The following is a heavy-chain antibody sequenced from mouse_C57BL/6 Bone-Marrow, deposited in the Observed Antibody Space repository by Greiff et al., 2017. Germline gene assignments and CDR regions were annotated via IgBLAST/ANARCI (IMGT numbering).Heavy chain of an antibody. CDR1: GFTFSSYS. CDR2: ISSGGSYT. D-gene: IGHD1-1*01. J-gene: IGHJ2*01. Sequence: SGGDLVKPGGSLKLSCAASGFTFSSYSMSWVRPTPDKRLEWVATISSGGSYTYYPDSVKGRFTISRDNAKNTLYLQMSSLKSEDTAMYYCARLYGSSPYYFDYWGQGTTLTVSS. V-gene: IGHV5-6*01. CDR3: ARLYGSSPYYFDY.